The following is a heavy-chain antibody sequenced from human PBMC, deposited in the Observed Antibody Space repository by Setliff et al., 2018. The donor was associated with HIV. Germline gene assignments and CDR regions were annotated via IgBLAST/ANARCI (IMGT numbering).Heavy chain of an antibody. CDR1: GGSFSGYH. D-gene: IGHD1-26*01. CDR2: VNHRGIT. J-gene: IGHJ4*02. CDR3: ARVRGALYYFDY. Sequence: SETLSLTRAVYGGSFSGYHWSWIRQPPGKGLEWIGEVNHRGITNYNPSLKSRVTISVDTSKNQFSLKLSSVTAADTAVYYCARVRGALYYFDYWGQGTLVTVSS. V-gene: IGHV4-34*01.